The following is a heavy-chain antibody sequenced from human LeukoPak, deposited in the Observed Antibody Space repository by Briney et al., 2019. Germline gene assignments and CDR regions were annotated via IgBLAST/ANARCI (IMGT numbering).Heavy chain of an antibody. J-gene: IGHJ4*02. CDR1: GFRFENCA. CDR3: ARGGRHLFDY. V-gene: IGHV3-43*02. CDR2: ISEDGGLT. Sequence: GGSLRLSCAASGFRFENCAMHWVRQVRGKGLEWVSIISEDGGLTYYADSVKGRFTISRDNAKNSLYLQMNSLRAEDTAVYYCARGGRHLFDYWGQGTLVTVSS.